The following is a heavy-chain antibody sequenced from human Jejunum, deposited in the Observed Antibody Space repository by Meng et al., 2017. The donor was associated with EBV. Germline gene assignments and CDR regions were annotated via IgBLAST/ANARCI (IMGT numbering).Heavy chain of an antibody. CDR1: GYDFINSG. Sequence: QVQLVQSGAEVKKPGASVKVSCKASGYDFINSGISWVRQAPGQGLEWMGWISVYRGNTNYAQRFQDRVTLTTNTSTNTVYMELRSLTSDDTAVYYCARDRSNSDYWGQGTLVTVSS. CDR3: ARDRSNSDY. CDR2: ISVYRGNT. D-gene: IGHD5-24*01. J-gene: IGHJ4*02. V-gene: IGHV1-18*01.